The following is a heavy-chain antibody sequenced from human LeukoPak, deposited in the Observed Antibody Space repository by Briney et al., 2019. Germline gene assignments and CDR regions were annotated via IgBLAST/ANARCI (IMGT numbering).Heavy chain of an antibody. CDR1: GGSISSSSYY. J-gene: IGHJ6*02. V-gene: IGHV4-39*01. CDR2: IYYSGST. D-gene: IGHD1-26*01. Sequence: SETLSLTCTVSGGSISSSSYYWGWIRQPPGKGLEWIGSIYYSGSTYYNPSLKSRVTISVDTSKNQFSLKLSSVTAADTAVYYCARGPDPGKVGAAIHYYYGMDVWGQGTTVTVSS. CDR3: ARGPDPGKVGAAIHYYYGMDV.